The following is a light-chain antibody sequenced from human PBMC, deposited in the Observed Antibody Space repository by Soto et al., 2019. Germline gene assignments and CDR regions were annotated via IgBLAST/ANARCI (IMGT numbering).Light chain of an antibody. CDR1: SSDVGGYNY. J-gene: IGLJ1*01. CDR2: EVS. Sequence: QSSLTHPASFSGSPVRSITISCTGTSSDVGGYNYVSWYQQHPGKAPKLMIYEVSNRPSGVSNRFSGSKSGNTASLTISGLQAEDEADYYCSSYTSSSTPYVLGTGTKV. V-gene: IGLV2-14*01. CDR3: SSYTSSSTPYV.